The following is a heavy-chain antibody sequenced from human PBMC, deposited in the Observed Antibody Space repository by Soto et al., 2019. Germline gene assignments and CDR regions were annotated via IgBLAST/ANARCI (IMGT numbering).Heavy chain of an antibody. V-gene: IGHV3-74*01. CDR3: TRDLGGWGAY. CDR2: TNEDGSII. CDR1: GFTFSRYW. J-gene: IGHJ4*02. D-gene: IGHD3-10*01. Sequence: PGGSLRLSCAASGFTFSRYWMHWVRQAPGKGLVWVSRTNEDGSIINYADSVKGRFTISRDNAKDILHLEMNSLRVEDTAVYYCTRDLGGWGAYWGQAVLGSVSS.